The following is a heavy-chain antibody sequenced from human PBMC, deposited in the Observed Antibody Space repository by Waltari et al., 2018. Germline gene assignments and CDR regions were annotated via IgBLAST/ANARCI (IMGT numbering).Heavy chain of an antibody. D-gene: IGHD3-3*01. CDR1: GYTFTSYG. J-gene: IGHJ6*02. CDR2: INAYNGNT. Sequence: QVQLVQSGAEVKKPGASVKVSCKASGYTFTSYGISWVRQAPGQGLEWMGWINAYNGNTNYAQKLQGRVTMTTDTSTSTAYMELRSLRSDDTAVYYCARDRRRFLDVYYGMDVWGQGTTVTVSS. V-gene: IGHV1-18*01. CDR3: ARDRRRFLDVYYGMDV.